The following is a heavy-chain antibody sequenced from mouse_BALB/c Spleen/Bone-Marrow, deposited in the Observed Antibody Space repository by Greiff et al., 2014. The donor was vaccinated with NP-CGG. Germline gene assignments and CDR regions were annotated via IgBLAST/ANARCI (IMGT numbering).Heavy chain of an antibody. Sequence: QVQLKESGPELVKPGASVKISCKASGYAFSNSWMNWVKQRPGQGLEWIGRIYPGDGDTNYNGKFKGKATLTADKSSSTAYMQLSSLTSVDSVVYFCARSAYYGTNYGAMDYWGQGTSVTVSS. D-gene: IGHD1-1*01. CDR1: GYAFSNSW. J-gene: IGHJ4*01. V-gene: IGHV1-82*01. CDR2: IYPGDGDT. CDR3: ARSAYYGTNYGAMDY.